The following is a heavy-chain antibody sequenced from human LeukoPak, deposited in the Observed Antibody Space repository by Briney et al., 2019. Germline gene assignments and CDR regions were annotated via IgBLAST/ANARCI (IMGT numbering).Heavy chain of an antibody. J-gene: IGHJ4*02. CDR2: MNPNSGNT. V-gene: IGHV1-8*01. CDR1: GYTFTSYD. CDR3: ARGTKSFDY. Sequence: ASVTVSCKASGYTFTSYDINWVRQAPGQGLEWMGWMNPNSGNTDYEQKFQGRVTMTRNTSISTAYMELSSLRSEDTAVYYCARGTKSFDYWGQGTLVTVSS.